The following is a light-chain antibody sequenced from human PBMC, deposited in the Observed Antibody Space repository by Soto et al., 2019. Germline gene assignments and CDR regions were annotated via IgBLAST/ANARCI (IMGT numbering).Light chain of an antibody. CDR2: GDN. CDR1: SSNIGAGYH. J-gene: IGLJ3*02. Sequence: QSVLTQPPSVSGAPGQRVTISCTGSSSNIGAGYHVHWYQHLPGTAPKLLIYGDNNRPSGVPDRFSGSRSGTSASLAITGLQAEDEADYYCCSHAGSSSWVFGGGTKLTVL. CDR3: CSHAGSSSWV. V-gene: IGLV1-40*01.